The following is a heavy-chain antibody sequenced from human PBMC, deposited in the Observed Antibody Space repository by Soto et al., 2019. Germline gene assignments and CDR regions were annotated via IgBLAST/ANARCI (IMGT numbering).Heavy chain of an antibody. V-gene: IGHV4-59*01. Sequence: GTLSLTCSVSGRSMSSNYWSWIRQSPDKGLEWLGYVFYGGTDYNPSLGGRVSMSVETTKKQFTRKLSSVSVADTAVYYCARDDYKDGGNNWFDPWGQGTLVT. CDR3: ARDDYKDGGNNWFDP. CDR1: GRSMSSNY. D-gene: IGHD3-16*01. CDR2: VFYGGT. J-gene: IGHJ5*02.